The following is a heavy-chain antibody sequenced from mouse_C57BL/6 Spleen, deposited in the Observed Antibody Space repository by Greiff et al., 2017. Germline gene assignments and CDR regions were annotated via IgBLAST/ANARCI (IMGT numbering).Heavy chain of an antibody. D-gene: IGHD1-1*01. CDR1: GYSFTGYF. V-gene: IGHV1-20*01. Sequence: EVQLQQSGPELVKPGDSVKISCKASGYSFTGYFMNWVMQSHGKSLEWIGRINPYNGDTFYNQKFKGKATLTVDKSSSTAHMELRSLTSEDSAVYYCAREGITTVSHFDYWGQGTTLTVSS. CDR3: AREGITTVSHFDY. J-gene: IGHJ2*01. CDR2: INPYNGDT.